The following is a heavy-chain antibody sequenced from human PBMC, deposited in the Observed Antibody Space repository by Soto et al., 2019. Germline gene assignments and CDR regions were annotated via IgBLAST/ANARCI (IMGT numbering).Heavy chain of an antibody. CDR3: ARVGYDFWSGYPHWFDP. Sequence: GASVKVSCKASGYTFTSYGISWVRQAPGQGLEWMGWISAYNGNTNYAQKLQGRVTMTTDTSTSTAYMELRSLRSDDTAVYYCARVGYDFWSGYPHWFDPWGQGTLVTVSS. CDR1: GYTFTSYG. D-gene: IGHD3-3*01. V-gene: IGHV1-18*01. CDR2: ISAYNGNT. J-gene: IGHJ5*02.